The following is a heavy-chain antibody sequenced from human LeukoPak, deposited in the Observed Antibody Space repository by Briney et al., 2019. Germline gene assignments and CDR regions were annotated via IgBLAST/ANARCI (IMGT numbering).Heavy chain of an antibody. CDR2: IYHSGST. CDR1: GYSISSGYY. Sequence: SETLSLTGAVSGYSISSGYYWGWIRQPPGKGLEWIGSIYHSGSTYYNPSLKSRVTISVDTSKTQFSLKLSSVTAADTAVYYCARDAEGYDFWSGLRYYYYMDVWGKGTTVTVSS. J-gene: IGHJ6*03. D-gene: IGHD3-3*01. V-gene: IGHV4-38-2*02. CDR3: ARDAEGYDFWSGLRYYYYMDV.